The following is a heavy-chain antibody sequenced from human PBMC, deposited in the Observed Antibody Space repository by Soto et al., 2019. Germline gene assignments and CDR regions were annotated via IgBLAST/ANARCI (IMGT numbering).Heavy chain of an antibody. CDR2: MNPNSGNT. V-gene: IGHV1-8*01. J-gene: IGHJ6*02. D-gene: IGHD4-17*01. Sequence: VKVCCKASGYTFTSYDINWVRQATGQGLEWMGWMNPNSGNTGYAQKFQGRVTMTRNTSISAAYMELSSLRSEDTAVYYCAREATTVLTRKFYYGMVVWGQGTTVTVSS. CDR1: GYTFTSYD. CDR3: AREATTVLTRKFYYGMVV.